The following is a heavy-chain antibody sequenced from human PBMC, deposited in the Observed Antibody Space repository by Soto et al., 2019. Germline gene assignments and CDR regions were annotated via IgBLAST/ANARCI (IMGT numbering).Heavy chain of an antibody. D-gene: IGHD2-2*01. V-gene: IGHV1-69*01. CDR1: GGTFSSYA. CDR3: ARAPGYCSSTSCHYYYYYGMDV. Sequence: QVQLVQSGAEVKKPGSSVKVSCKASGGTFSSYAISWVRQAPGQGLEWMGGIIPIFGTANYAQKFQGRVTITAEESTSTAYMGLGSLRSEATAVYYCARAPGYCSSTSCHYYYYYGMDVWGQGTTVTVSS. J-gene: IGHJ6*02. CDR2: IIPIFGTA.